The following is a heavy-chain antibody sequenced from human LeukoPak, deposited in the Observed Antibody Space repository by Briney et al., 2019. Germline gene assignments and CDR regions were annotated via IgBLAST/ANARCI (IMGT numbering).Heavy chain of an antibody. CDR1: GFTFSSYA. CDR3: ARTQWLVFGDY. Sequence: PGGSLRLSCVASGFTFSSYAMSSVRQAPGKGLEWVSAISGSGGSTYYADSVKGRFTISGDNSKNTLYLQMNSLRAEDTAVYYCARTQWLVFGDYWGQGTLVTVSS. D-gene: IGHD6-19*01. J-gene: IGHJ4*02. CDR2: ISGSGGST. V-gene: IGHV3-23*01.